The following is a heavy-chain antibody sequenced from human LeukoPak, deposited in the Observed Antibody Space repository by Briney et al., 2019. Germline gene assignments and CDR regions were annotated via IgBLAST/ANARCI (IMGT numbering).Heavy chain of an antibody. D-gene: IGHD1-26*01. Sequence: GGSLRLSCAASGFTVSSNYMSWVRQAPGKGLEWVSVIYSGGSTYYADSVKGRFTISRDNAKNSLYLQMNSLRAEDTAVYYCARVIGGSYHRDYWGQGTLVTVSS. CDR1: GFTVSSNY. J-gene: IGHJ4*02. V-gene: IGHV3-53*01. CDR3: ARVIGGSYHRDY. CDR2: IYSGGST.